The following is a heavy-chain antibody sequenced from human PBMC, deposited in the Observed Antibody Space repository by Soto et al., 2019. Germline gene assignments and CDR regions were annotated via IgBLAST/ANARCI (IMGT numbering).Heavy chain of an antibody. CDR2: IIAINGNT. CDR1: GYTFTSYG. CDR3: ARRAAAGTHFDY. J-gene: IGHJ4*02. V-gene: IGHV1-18*01. D-gene: IGHD6-13*01. Sequence: ASVKVSCKASGYTFTSYGISWVRQAPGQGLEWMGWIIAINGNTNYAQKLQGRVTITTDESTSTAYMELSSLRSEDTAVYYCARRAAAGTHFDYWGQGTLVTVSS.